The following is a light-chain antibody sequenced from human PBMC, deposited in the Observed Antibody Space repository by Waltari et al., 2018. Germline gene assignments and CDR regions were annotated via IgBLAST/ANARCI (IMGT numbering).Light chain of an antibody. Sequence: SALTQPDSVSGSPGQSITISCSGISSDSGGYNYVSWYQQHPGEAPIVIIYDVTTRTSGVSNRFSGSKSGSSASLTISGLQPEDEADYYCSSFTSSTTGIFGGGTKLTVL. V-gene: IGLV2-14*03. CDR3: SSFTSSTTGI. CDR1: SSDSGGYNY. J-gene: IGLJ2*01. CDR2: DVT.